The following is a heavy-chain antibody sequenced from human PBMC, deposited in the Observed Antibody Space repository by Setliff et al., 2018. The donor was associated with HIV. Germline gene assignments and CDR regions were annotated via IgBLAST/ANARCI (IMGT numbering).Heavy chain of an antibody. J-gene: IGHJ4*02. D-gene: IGHD2-15*01. V-gene: IGHV1-2*06. CDR2: INPNRGDT. CDR1: GYTFTAYY. Sequence: ASVKVSCKTSGYTFTAYYIHWVRQAPGQGLEWMGRINPNRGDTNYAQKFQGRVTLTIDTCNNTHYLEMNRLRSDDTAVYYCARVPSRYCSPTTCAFFFDHWGQGALVTVSS. CDR3: ARVPSRYCSPTTCAFFFDH.